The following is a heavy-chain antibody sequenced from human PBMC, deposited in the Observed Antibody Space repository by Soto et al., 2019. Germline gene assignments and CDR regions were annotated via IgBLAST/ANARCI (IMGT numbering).Heavy chain of an antibody. CDR2: IYHSGST. V-gene: IGHV4-30-2*01. D-gene: IGHD6-6*01. Sequence: SETLSLTCAVSGGSISSGGYSWSWIRQPPGKGLEWIGYIYHSGSTYYNPSLKSRVTISVDRSKNQFSLKLSSVTAADTAVYYCARANYSSSSPYYYYGMDVWGQGTTVIGSS. CDR3: ARANYSSSSPYYYYGMDV. CDR1: GGSISSGGYS. J-gene: IGHJ6*02.